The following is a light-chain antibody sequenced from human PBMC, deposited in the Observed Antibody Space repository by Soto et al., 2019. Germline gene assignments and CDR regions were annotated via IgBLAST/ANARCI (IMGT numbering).Light chain of an antibody. Sequence: QSALTQPASVSGSPGQSIPISCTGTSSDVGDYNYVSWYQQHPGKAPKLMIYDVSNRPSGVSNRFSGSKSGNTASLTISGLQAEDEADYYCTSYTGSSTLLYVFGTGTKLTVL. J-gene: IGLJ1*01. V-gene: IGLV2-14*01. CDR3: TSYTGSSTLLYV. CDR1: SSDVGDYNY. CDR2: DVS.